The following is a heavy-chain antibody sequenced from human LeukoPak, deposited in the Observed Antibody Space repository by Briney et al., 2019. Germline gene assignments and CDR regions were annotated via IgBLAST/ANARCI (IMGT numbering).Heavy chain of an antibody. Sequence: GGSLRLSCAASGFTFSSYAMHWVRQAPGKGLEYVSAISSNGGSTYYANSVKGRFTISRDNSKNTLYLQMNSLRAEDTAVYYCARVRPWIDYWGQGTLVTVSS. CDR2: ISSNGGST. CDR1: GFTFSSYA. D-gene: IGHD3-3*01. CDR3: ARVRPWIDY. V-gene: IGHV3-64*01. J-gene: IGHJ4*02.